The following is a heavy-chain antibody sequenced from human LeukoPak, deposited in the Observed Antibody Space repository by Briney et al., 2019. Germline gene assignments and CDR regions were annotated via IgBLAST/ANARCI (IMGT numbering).Heavy chain of an antibody. CDR3: ARDHENSSSWYPSGWYYDSSGFAASDYGMDV. V-gene: IGHV3-74*01. CDR2: INSDGSST. Sequence: PGGSLRLSCAASGFTFSTYWMHWVRQAPGKGLVWVSRINSDGSSTSYADSVKGRFTISRDNAKNTLYLQMNSLRAEDTAVYYCARDHENSSSWYPSGWYYDSSGFAASDYGMDVWGQGTTVTVSS. CDR1: GFTFSTYW. D-gene: IGHD3-22*01. J-gene: IGHJ6*02.